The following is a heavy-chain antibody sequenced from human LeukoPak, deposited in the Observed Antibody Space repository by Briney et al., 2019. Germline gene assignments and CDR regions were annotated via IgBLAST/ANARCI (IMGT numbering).Heavy chain of an antibody. V-gene: IGHV1-18*01. CDR1: GYTFTSYG. D-gene: IGHD6-13*01. Sequence: EASVKVSCKASGYTFTSYGISWVRQAPGQGLEWMGWISAYNGNTNYAQKLQGRVTMTTDTSTSTAYMELRSLRSDDTAVYYCARDWGIAAAVTNYYYYMDVWGKGTTVTISS. CDR3: ARDWGIAAAVTNYYYYMDV. J-gene: IGHJ6*03. CDR2: ISAYNGNT.